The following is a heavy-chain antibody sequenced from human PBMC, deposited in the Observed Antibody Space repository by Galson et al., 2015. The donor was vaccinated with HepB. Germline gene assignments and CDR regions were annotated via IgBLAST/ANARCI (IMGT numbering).Heavy chain of an antibody. CDR3: ARDLAAVNWFDP. Sequence: YADSVKGRFTISRDTSKNTLYLQMNSLRAEDTAVYYCARDLAAVNWFDPWGQGTLVTVSA. J-gene: IGHJ5*02. D-gene: IGHD6-13*01. V-gene: IGHV3-66*01.